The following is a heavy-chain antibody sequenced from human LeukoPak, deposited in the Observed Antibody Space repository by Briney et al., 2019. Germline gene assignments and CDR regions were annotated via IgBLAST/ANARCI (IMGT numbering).Heavy chain of an antibody. V-gene: IGHV4-39*01. CDR3: ARLWRAAIDY. CDR1: GGPISSSSYY. Sequence: PSETLSLTCTVVSGGPISSSSYYWGWIRQPPGKGLEWIGSFYYSESTYYNPSLKSRVTISTDTSKNQFSLKLSSVTAADTAVYYCARLWRAAIDYGGQGILVTVSS. CDR2: FYYSEST. D-gene: IGHD1-1*01. J-gene: IGHJ4*02.